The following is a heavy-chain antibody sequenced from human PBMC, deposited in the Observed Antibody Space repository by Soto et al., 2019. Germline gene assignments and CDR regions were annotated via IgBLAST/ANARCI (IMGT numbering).Heavy chain of an antibody. CDR3: ARDTTGVGATRGDAFDI. CDR1: GGTFSSYA. CDR2: IIPIFGTA. Sequence: SVKVSCKASGGTFSSYAISWVRQAPGQGLEWMGGIIPIFGTANYAQKFQGRVTITADESTSTAYMELSSLRSEDTAVYYCARDTTGVGATRGDAFDIWGQGTMVTVSS. V-gene: IGHV1-69*13. J-gene: IGHJ3*02. D-gene: IGHD1-26*01.